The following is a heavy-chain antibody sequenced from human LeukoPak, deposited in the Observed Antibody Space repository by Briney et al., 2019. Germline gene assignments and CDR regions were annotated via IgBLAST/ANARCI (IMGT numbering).Heavy chain of an antibody. D-gene: IGHD5-12*01. CDR3: ARDRGSGYDYEDY. Sequence: ASVKVSCKASGYTFTSYEINWVRQATGQGLEWMGRINPNSGGTNYAQKFQGRVTMTRDTSISTAYMELSRLRSDDTAVYYCARDRGSGYDYEDYWGQGTLVTVSS. CDR2: INPNSGGT. CDR1: GYTFTSYE. V-gene: IGHV1-2*06. J-gene: IGHJ4*02.